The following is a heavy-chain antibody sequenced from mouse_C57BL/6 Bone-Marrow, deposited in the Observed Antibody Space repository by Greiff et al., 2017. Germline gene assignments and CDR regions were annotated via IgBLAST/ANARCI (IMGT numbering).Heavy chain of an antibody. CDR1: GFTFSDYY. Sequence: DVQLVESGGGLVQPGGSLKLSCAASGFTFSDYYMYWVRQTPEKRLEWVAYISNGGGSTYYPDTVKGRFTISRDNAKNTLYLQMSRLKSEDTAMYYCARGDDYVYAMDYWGQGTSVTVSS. D-gene: IGHD2-4*01. V-gene: IGHV5-12*01. CDR2: ISNGGGST. CDR3: ARGDDYVYAMDY. J-gene: IGHJ4*01.